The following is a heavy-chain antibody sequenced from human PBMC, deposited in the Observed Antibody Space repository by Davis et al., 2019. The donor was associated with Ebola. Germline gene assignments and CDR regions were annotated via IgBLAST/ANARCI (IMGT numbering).Heavy chain of an antibody. Sequence: SVKVSCKASGGTFSSYAISWVRQAPGQGLEWMGGIIPIFGTANYAQKFQGRVTITADESTSTAYMELRSLRSDDTAVYYCAAPLHLGYDFWSGWVDYYYGMDVWGQGTTVTVSS. CDR3: AAPLHLGYDFWSGWVDYYYGMDV. V-gene: IGHV1-69*13. CDR2: IIPIFGTA. D-gene: IGHD3-3*01. J-gene: IGHJ6*02. CDR1: GGTFSSYA.